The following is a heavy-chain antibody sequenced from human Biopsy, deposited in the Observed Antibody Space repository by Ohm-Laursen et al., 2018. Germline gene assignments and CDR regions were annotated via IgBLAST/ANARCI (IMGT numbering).Heavy chain of an antibody. J-gene: IGHJ4*02. V-gene: IGHV3-11*01. CDR3: ARFPDFWSGYYVDS. CDR2: LSSRGSNI. Sequence: GSLRLSCTASGFTFSDYYMSWIRQAPGKGLEWISYLSSRGSNIYCADSVKGRFTVSRDNANNSLFLQMNSLRAEDTAVYYCARFPDFWSGYYVDSWGQGTLVTVSS. CDR1: GFTFSDYY. D-gene: IGHD3-3*01.